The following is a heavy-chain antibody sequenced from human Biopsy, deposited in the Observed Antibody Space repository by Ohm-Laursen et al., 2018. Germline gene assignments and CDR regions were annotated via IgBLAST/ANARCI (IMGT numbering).Heavy chain of an antibody. CDR3: ARRGSGGRSFDY. D-gene: IGHD2-15*01. V-gene: IGHV4-59*08. Sequence: GTLSLTCTVSGDSINSSYWSWIRQAPGKGLEWIGFISNSGNTNYNPSLKSRVTISADTSKNQFSLKLGSLTVADTAVFYCARRGSGGRSFDYWGQGSLVTVSS. CDR2: ISNSGNT. CDR1: GDSINSSY. J-gene: IGHJ4*02.